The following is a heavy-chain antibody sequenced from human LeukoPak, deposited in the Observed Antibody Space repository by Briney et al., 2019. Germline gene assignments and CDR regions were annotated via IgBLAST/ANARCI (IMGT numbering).Heavy chain of an antibody. CDR2: IDTNTGNP. V-gene: IGHV7-4-1*02. CDR3: ARGHDTTGYFAF. CDR1: GYNFTNYT. Sequence: AASVNVSCKASGYNFTNYTVNWVRQAPGQGLEWMGWIDTNTGNPTYVQGFTGRFVFSSDTSVSTTYLQINSLKAEDTAVYYCARGHDTTGYFAFWGQGTLVTVSS. D-gene: IGHD3-22*01. J-gene: IGHJ4*02.